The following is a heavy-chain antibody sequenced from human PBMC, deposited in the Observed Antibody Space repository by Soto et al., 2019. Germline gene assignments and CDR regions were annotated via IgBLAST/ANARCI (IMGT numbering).Heavy chain of an antibody. D-gene: IGHD2-15*01. J-gene: IGHJ6*02. V-gene: IGHV1-2*02. Sequence: ASVKVSCKASGYNLSAYYTYWVRQAPGQGLQWMGLMNPITGATDSEQRLRDRVTMTRDTSINTAYMELSRLRSDDTAIYYCARGRDAACQFYIPHGMDVWGQGTTVTVSS. CDR2: MNPITGAT. CDR3: ARGRDAACQFYIPHGMDV. CDR1: GYNLSAYY.